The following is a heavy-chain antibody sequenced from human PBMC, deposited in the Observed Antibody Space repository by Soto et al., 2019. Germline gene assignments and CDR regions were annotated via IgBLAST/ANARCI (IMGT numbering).Heavy chain of an antibody. D-gene: IGHD6-13*01. CDR2: ISGSGGST. Sequence: SCAASGFTFSSYAMSWVRQAPGKGLEWVSAISGSGGSTYYADSVKGRFTISRDNSKNTLYLQMNSLRAEDTAVYYCAKRGSSWYWPSWGQGTLVTVSS. V-gene: IGHV3-23*01. J-gene: IGHJ5*02. CDR3: AKRGSSWYWPS. CDR1: GFTFSSYA.